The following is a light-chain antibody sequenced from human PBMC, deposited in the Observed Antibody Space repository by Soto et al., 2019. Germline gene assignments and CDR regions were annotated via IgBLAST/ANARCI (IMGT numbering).Light chain of an antibody. CDR1: QSLSNTY. J-gene: IGKJ4*01. CDR3: HQDFDLPLT. Sequence: EIVMTQSPVTLSLSPGDSATLSCRASQSLSNTYISWYQQKPGQAPRLLIYGASTRATGIPARFSGSGSGKDFTLTISSLQPEDFALYYCHQDFDLPLTFGGGTKVEIK. V-gene: IGKV3D-7*01. CDR2: GAS.